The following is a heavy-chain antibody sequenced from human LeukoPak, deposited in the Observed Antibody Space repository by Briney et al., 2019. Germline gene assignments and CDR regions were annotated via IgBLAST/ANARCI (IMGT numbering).Heavy chain of an antibody. Sequence: GGSLRLSCAASGFTFSTYAMSWVRQAPGKGLEWASSISGSGDTTYYADSVKGRFTISRDNSKNTLYLQMNSLRAEDTAVYYCARVEIGWFDPWGQGTLVTVSS. CDR2: ISGSGDTT. V-gene: IGHV3-23*01. CDR3: ARVEIGWFDP. J-gene: IGHJ5*02. CDR1: GFTFSTYA.